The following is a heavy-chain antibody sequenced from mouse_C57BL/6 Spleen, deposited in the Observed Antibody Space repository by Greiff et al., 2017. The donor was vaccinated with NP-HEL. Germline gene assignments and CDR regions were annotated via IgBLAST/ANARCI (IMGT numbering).Heavy chain of an antibody. CDR1: GFTFSDYG. Sequence: EVKLVESGGGLVKPGGSLKLSCAASGFTFSDYGMHWVRQAPEKGLEWVAYISSGSSTIYYADTVKGRFTISRDNAKNTLFLQMTSLRSEDTARYYCARRGDGYYEGAMDYWGQGTSVTVSS. D-gene: IGHD2-3*01. J-gene: IGHJ4*01. CDR2: ISSGSSTI. V-gene: IGHV5-17*01. CDR3: ARRGDGYYEGAMDY.